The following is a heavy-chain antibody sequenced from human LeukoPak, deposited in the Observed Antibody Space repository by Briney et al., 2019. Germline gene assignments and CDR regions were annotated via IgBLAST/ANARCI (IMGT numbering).Heavy chain of an antibody. CDR1: GYTFTSYG. CDR3: ARGPPYSSGWYDYYFDY. J-gene: IGHJ4*02. D-gene: IGHD6-19*01. V-gene: IGHV1-8*02. Sequence: ASVKVSCKASGYTFTSYGISWVRQAPGQGLEWMGWMNPNSGNTGYAQKFQGRVTMTRNTSISTAYMELSSLRSEDTAVYYCARGPPYSSGWYDYYFDYWGQGTLVTVSS. CDR2: MNPNSGNT.